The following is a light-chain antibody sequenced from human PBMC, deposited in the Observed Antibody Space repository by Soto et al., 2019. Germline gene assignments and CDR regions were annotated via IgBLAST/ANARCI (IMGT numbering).Light chain of an antibody. CDR3: QQYNHWAPLT. CDR1: QSVGRN. J-gene: IGKJ4*01. Sequence: EIVMTQSPATLSVSPGERATLSCRASQSVGRNLAWYQQKPGQAPRLLIYAASTRATGIPARFSGSGSGTEFTLTISSLQSEDFAIYSCQQYNHWAPLTFGGGTKVEIK. V-gene: IGKV3-15*01. CDR2: AAS.